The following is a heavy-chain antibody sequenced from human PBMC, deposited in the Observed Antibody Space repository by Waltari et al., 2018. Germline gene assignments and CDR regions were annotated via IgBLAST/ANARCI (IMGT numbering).Heavy chain of an antibody. CDR2: SSGSGGST. V-gene: IGHV3-23*04. J-gene: IGHJ3*02. D-gene: IGHD4-4*01. Sequence: EVQLVESGGGLVQPGGSLRLSCAASGFTFSSYAMSWVRQAPGKGLEWVSASSGSGGSTYYADSVKGRFTISRDNSKNTLYLQMNSLRAEDTAVYYCAKDAGEDSNVVSGAFDIWGQGTMVTVSS. CDR3: AKDAGEDSNVVSGAFDI. CDR1: GFTFSSYA.